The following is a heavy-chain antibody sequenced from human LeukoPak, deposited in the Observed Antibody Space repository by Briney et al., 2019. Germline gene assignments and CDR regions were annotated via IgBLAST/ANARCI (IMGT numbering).Heavy chain of an antibody. Sequence: PETLSLTCTVSGGSISSYYWSWIRQPPGKGLEWIGYIYYSGSTNYNPSFKSRVTISVDTSKNQFSLELSSVTAADTAVYYCARGTDPYDILTGPFDYWGQGTLVTVSS. CDR1: GGSISSYY. J-gene: IGHJ4*02. D-gene: IGHD3-9*01. CDR2: IYYSGST. V-gene: IGHV4-59*01. CDR3: ARGTDPYDILTGPFDY.